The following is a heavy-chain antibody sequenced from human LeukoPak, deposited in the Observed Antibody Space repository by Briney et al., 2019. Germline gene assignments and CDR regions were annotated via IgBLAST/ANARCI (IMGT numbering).Heavy chain of an antibody. V-gene: IGHV1-2*02. D-gene: IGHD1-26*01. CDR2: INPNSGGT. CDR1: GYTFTGYY. Sequence: ASVKASCKASGYTFTGYYMHWVRQAPGQGLEWMGWINPNSGGTNYAQKFQGRVTMTRDTSISTAYMELSRLRSDDTAVYYCARDGRGVEVNAFDIWGQGTMVTVSS. J-gene: IGHJ3*02. CDR3: ARDGRGVEVNAFDI.